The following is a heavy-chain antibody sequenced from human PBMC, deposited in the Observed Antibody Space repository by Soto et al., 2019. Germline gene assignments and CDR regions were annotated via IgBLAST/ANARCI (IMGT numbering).Heavy chain of an antibody. V-gene: IGHV4-34*01. CDR3: AGDGFCTSTTCRVGNWFDP. CDR2: INHRGST. Sequence: QVQLQQWGAGLLKPSETLSLTCVVYGGSFSGYYWSWIRQSPGKGLEWIGGINHRGSTNYNPSLERRVTISVDTSKNQFSLKLPSVTAADTAMYYCAGDGFCTSTTCRVGNWFDPWGQGTLVTVSS. D-gene: IGHD2-2*01. J-gene: IGHJ5*02. CDR1: GGSFSGYY.